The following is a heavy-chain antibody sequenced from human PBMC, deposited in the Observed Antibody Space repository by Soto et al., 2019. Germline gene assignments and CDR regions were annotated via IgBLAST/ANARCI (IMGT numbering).Heavy chain of an antibody. V-gene: IGHV3-11*01. CDR3: ASDAYPHLSWNYENWFDP. CDR1: GFTFSNYY. Sequence: GGSLRLSCADSGFTFSNYYMSWIRQALGKGLGWVSYISSSGSTIYYADSVKGRFTISRDNAKNSLYLQMNSLRAEDTAMYYGASDAYPHLSWNYENWFDPWGQGTLVTVSS. J-gene: IGHJ5*02. CDR2: ISSSGSTI. D-gene: IGHD1-7*01.